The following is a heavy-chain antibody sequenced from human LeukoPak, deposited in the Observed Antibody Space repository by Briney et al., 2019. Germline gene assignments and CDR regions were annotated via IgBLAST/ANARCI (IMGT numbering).Heavy chain of an antibody. CDR2: INHSGST. V-gene: IGHV4-34*01. Sequence: GSLRLSCAASGFTFSSYAMSWIRQPPGKGLEWIGEINHSGSTNYNPSLKSRVTISADTSKNQFSLKLSSVTAADTAVYYCARGGYSSSWYGPGDWFDPWGQGTLVTVSS. J-gene: IGHJ5*02. D-gene: IGHD6-13*01. CDR3: ARGGYSSSWYGPGDWFDP. CDR1: GFTFSSYA.